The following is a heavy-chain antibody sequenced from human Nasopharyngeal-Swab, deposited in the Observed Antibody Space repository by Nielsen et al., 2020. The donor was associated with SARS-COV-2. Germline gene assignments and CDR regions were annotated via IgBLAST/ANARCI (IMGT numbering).Heavy chain of an antibody. V-gene: IGHV3-48*02. J-gene: IGHJ4*02. CDR3: ARNLYGDYVIDY. Sequence: GESLKISCAASGFTFSSYSMNWVRQAPGKGLEWVSYISSSGRTIYYEDSVKGRFTISRDNAKNSLFLQMNSLRDEDTVVYYCARNLYGDYVIDYWGRGTLVTVSS. D-gene: IGHD4-17*01. CDR2: ISSSGRTI. CDR1: GFTFSSYS.